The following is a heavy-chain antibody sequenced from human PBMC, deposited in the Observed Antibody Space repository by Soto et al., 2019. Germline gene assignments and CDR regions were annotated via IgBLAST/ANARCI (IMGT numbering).Heavy chain of an antibody. D-gene: IGHD5-18*01. CDR3: ARDGTAVAAGYYGMDV. J-gene: IGHJ6*02. CDR1: GGPITNYY. Sequence: SETLSLTCTVSGGPITNYYWSWIRQPPGKGLEWIGFIYYSGSTNYNPSLKSRVTISVATSKNQVSLKLSSVTAADTAVYYCARDGTAVAAGYYGMDVWGQGTTVTVSS. V-gene: IGHV4-59*01. CDR2: IYYSGST.